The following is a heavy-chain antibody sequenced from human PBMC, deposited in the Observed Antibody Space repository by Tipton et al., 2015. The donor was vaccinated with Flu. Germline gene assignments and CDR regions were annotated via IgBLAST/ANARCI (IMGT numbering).Heavy chain of an antibody. D-gene: IGHD6-19*01. CDR2: IHRSGNT. CDR1: GESMGINYY. V-gene: IGHV4-38-2*02. CDR3: ARAESSVWAGYYYGLDV. Sequence: TLSLTCSVSGESMGINYYWGWIRQPPGEGLEWIGNIHRSGNTYHNPSLRSRVTMSVDSSRNQFSLRLSSVTAADTAVYFCARAESSVWAGYYYGLDVWGQGTTVTVSS. J-gene: IGHJ6*02.